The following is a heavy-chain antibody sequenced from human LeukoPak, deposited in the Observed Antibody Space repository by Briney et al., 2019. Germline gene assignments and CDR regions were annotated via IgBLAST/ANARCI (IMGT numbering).Heavy chain of an antibody. V-gene: IGHV3-23*01. Sequence: GGSLRLSCAASGFTFSSYGMSWVRQAPGKGLEWVSAISGSGGSTYYADSVKGRFTISRDNSKNTLYLQMNSLRAEDTAVYYCAKLPYGSGSYYREPFDPWGQGTLVTVSS. CDR2: ISGSGGST. CDR1: GFTFSSYG. D-gene: IGHD3-10*01. J-gene: IGHJ5*02. CDR3: AKLPYGSGSYYREPFDP.